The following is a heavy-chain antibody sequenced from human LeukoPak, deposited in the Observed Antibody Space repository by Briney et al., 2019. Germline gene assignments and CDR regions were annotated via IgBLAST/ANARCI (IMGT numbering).Heavy chain of an antibody. CDR3: ARGGGDGYNFIDY. D-gene: IGHD5-24*01. CDR1: GGTFSNYG. V-gene: IGHV1-69*04. CDR2: IIPILGIA. J-gene: IGHJ4*02. Sequence: ASVKVSFKASGGTFSNYGISWVRQAPGQGLEWMGRIIPILGIAKYAQKFQGRVTITADKSTSTGYMELNSLRSEDTAVYYCARGGGDGYNFIDYWGQGTLVTVSS.